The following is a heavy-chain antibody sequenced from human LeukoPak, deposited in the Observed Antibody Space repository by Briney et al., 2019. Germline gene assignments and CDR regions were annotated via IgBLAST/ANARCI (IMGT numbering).Heavy chain of an antibody. CDR1: GGTFSSSV. D-gene: IGHD3-16*01. CDR3: ARGVGDGASASPYR. V-gene: IGHV1-69*13. Sequence: VASVKVSCKTSGGTFSSSVISWVRQAPGQGLEWMGGIVPIFGTANYAQKFQDRVTITADESTTTAYMELSSLRSSDTAVYYCARGVGDGASASPYRWGQGTLVTVSS. CDR2: IVPIFGTA. J-gene: IGHJ5*02.